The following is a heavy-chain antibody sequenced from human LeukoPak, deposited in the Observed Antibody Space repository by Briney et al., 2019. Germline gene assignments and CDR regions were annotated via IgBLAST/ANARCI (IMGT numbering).Heavy chain of an antibody. D-gene: IGHD6-13*01. V-gene: IGHV4-34*01. CDR2: INHSGST. Sequence: SETLSLTYAVYGGSFSGYYWSWIRQPPGKGLEWIGEINHSGSTNYNPSLRSRVTISVDTSKNQFSLKLSSVTAADTAVYYCARTIAAAGTRRYFQHWGQGTLVTVSS. CDR3: ARTIAAAGTRRYFQH. CDR1: GGSFSGYY. J-gene: IGHJ1*01.